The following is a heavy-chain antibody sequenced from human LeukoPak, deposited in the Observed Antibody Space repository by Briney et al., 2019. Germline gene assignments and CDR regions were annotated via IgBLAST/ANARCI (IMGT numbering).Heavy chain of an antibody. V-gene: IGHV4-39*01. Sequence: SETLSLTCTVSGGSISSSSYYWGWIRQPPGKGLEWIGSIYYSGSTYYNPSLKSRVTISVDTSKNQFSLKLSSGTAADTAVYYCARQGLDGGAFYGGQGTLVSVSS. CDR3: ARQGLDGGAFY. J-gene: IGHJ4*02. CDR2: IYYSGST. D-gene: IGHD4-23*01. CDR1: GGSISSSSYY.